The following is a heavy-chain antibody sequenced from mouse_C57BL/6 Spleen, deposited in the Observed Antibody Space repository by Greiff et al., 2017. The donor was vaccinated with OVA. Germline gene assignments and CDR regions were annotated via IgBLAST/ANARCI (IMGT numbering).Heavy chain of an antibody. V-gene: IGHV5-4*01. CDR1: GFTFSSYA. Sequence: EVKVVESGGGLVKPGGSLKLSCAASGFTFSSYAMSWVRQTPETRLEWVATISDGGSYTYYPDNVKGRFTISRDNAKNNLYLQMSHLKSEDTAMYYCARDITTVVAGDYFDYWGQGTTLTVSS. J-gene: IGHJ2*01. CDR3: ARDITTVVAGDYFDY. D-gene: IGHD1-1*01. CDR2: ISDGGSYT.